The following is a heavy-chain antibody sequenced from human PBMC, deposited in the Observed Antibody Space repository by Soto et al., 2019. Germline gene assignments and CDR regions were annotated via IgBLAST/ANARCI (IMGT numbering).Heavy chain of an antibody. Sequence: PGGSLRLSCAASGFTFSSYAMSWVRQDPGKGLEWVSAISGSGGSTYYADSVKGRFTISRDNSKNTLYLQMNSLRAEDTAVYYCAKGYYYDSSGYYYYWGQRTLVTVSS. CDR1: GFTFSSYA. J-gene: IGHJ4*02. CDR2: ISGSGGST. D-gene: IGHD3-22*01. CDR3: AKGYYYDSSGYYYY. V-gene: IGHV3-23*01.